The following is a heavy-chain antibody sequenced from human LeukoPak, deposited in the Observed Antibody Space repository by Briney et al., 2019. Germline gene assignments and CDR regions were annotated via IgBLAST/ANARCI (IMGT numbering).Heavy chain of an antibody. J-gene: IGHJ6*02. V-gene: IGHV1-46*01. CDR1: GYTFTSYY. D-gene: IGHD2-2*01. Sequence: ASVKVSCKPSGYTFTSYYMHWVRQAPGQGLEWMGIINPSGGDTSYAQKFQGRVTTTRNPSTSTVYMEVVSLRPEDTAVYYCARGCRVVPGVHNVGMTSYYNGMDVWGQGTTVTVSS. CDR3: ARGCRVVPGVHNVGMTSYYNGMDV. CDR2: INPSGGDT.